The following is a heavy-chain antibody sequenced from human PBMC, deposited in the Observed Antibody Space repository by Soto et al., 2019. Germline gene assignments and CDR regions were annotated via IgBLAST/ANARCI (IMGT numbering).Heavy chain of an antibody. CDR2: TYFRSKWYN. D-gene: IGHD5-12*01. V-gene: IGHV6-1*01. CDR3: AKGDNLGPKTGYAFDP. Sequence: SQTLSLTCAISGDSVSSNTASWNWIRQSPSRGLEWLGRTYFRSKWYNDYAVSVKSRIIINPDTSDNQFSLQLNSVTPEDTAVYFCAKGDNLGPKTGYAFDPWGQGIMVTVS. CDR1: GDSVSSNTAS. J-gene: IGHJ5*02.